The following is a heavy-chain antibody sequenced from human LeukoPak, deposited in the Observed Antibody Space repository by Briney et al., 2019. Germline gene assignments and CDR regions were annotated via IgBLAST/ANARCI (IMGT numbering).Heavy chain of an antibody. D-gene: IGHD7-27*01. CDR3: AAWGLYNY. J-gene: IGHJ4*02. CDR1: GFTFSDYY. Sequence: GGSLRLSCAASGFTFSDYYMSWIRQAPGKGLEWVANINLHGSVKLHVDSVEGRFTISRDNAKNSLFLQMTSLKVEDTAVYYCAAWGLYNYWGQGTLVTVSS. V-gene: IGHV3-7*01. CDR2: INLHGSVK.